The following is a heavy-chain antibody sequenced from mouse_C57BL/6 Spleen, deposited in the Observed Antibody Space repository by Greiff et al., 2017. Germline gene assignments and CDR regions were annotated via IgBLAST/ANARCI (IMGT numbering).Heavy chain of an antibody. CDR1: YFAFTASA. V-gene: IGHV1-49*01. CDR2: FTRYRDAT. Sequence: QVQLQQSGAELVRPGSSVKLSCKASYFAFTASAMHWVKQRPGHGLEWIGSFTRYRDATEYSENFKGKATFTANTSSSTAYMELSSLTSEDSAVYYCSRGYGSDAMDYWGQGTSVTVSS. J-gene: IGHJ4*01. D-gene: IGHD1-1*01. CDR3: SRGYGSDAMDY.